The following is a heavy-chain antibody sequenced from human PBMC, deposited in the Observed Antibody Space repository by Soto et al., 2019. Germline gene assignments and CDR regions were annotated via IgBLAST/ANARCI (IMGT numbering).Heavy chain of an antibody. J-gene: IGHJ3*02. CDR1: GGTFSSYT. CDR3: ASAALPPDPGSSGSLVNAFDI. V-gene: IGHV1-69*02. D-gene: IGHD3-22*01. CDR2: IIPILGIA. Sequence: QVQLVQSGAEVKKPGSSVKVSCKASGGTFSSYTISWVRQAPGQGLEWMGRIIPILGIANYAQKFQGRVTITADKSTSTAYMELSSLRSEDTAVYYCASAALPPDPGSSGSLVNAFDIWGQGTMVTVSS.